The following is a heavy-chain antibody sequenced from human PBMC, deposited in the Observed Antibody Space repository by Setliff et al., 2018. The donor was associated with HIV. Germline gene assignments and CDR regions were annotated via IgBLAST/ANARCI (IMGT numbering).Heavy chain of an antibody. CDR3: AKLNGYCSGGRCHGYYAMDV. J-gene: IGHJ6*02. CDR1: GGSFSGYY. V-gene: IGHV4-34*01. D-gene: IGHD2-15*01. CDR2: ITHSGST. Sequence: PSETLSLTCAVYGGSFSGYYWNWIRQSPGKGLEWIGEITHSGSTNYNPSLKSRVTISIDTSKNQFSLKVNSVTAADTAVYYCAKLNGYCSGGRCHGYYAMDVWGQGTTVTVSS.